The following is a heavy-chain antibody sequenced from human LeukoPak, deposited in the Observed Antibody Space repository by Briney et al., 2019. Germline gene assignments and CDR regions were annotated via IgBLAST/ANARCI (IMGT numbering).Heavy chain of an antibody. J-gene: IGHJ4*02. D-gene: IGHD3-22*01. CDR3: ASSYHSSGYYPFDY. Sequence: SETLSLTCTVSGGSISSSSYYWGWIRQPPGKGLEWIGSIYYSGSTYYNPSLKSRVTISVDTSKNQFSLKLSSVTAEDTSVYYCASSYHSSGYYPFDYWGQGTLVTVCS. CDR1: GGSISSSSYY. CDR2: IYYSGST. V-gene: IGHV4-39*01.